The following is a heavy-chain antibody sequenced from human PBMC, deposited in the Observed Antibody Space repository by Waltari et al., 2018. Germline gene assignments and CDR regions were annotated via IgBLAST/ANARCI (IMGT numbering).Heavy chain of an antibody. J-gene: IGHJ4*02. CDR2: ISNDGSDK. Sequence: QVQVVESGGGVVQPGRSLTLSCADTGLPISRHTMHWVRQAPGKGLEWVALISNDGSDKDYADSVKGRFTISRDNSNYKVYLQMDSLKIEDTAIYYCASRHSSSWYSFDYWGQGTLVTVSS. D-gene: IGHD6-13*01. CDR1: GLPISRHT. V-gene: IGHV3-30-3*01. CDR3: ASRHSSSWYSFDY.